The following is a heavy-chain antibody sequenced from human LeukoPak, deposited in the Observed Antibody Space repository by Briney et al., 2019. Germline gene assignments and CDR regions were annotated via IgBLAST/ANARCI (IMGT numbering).Heavy chain of an antibody. J-gene: IGHJ6*02. CDR1: GDSVSSNSAA. Sequence: SQILSLTCAISGDSVSSNSAAWNWIRQSPSRGLEWLGRTYYRSKWYNDYAVSVKSRITINPDTSKNQFSLQLNSVTPEDTAVYYCARAEDFWSGSVYYYGMDVWGQGTTVTVSS. V-gene: IGHV6-1*01. CDR3: ARAEDFWSGSVYYYGMDV. D-gene: IGHD3-3*01. CDR2: TYYRSKWYN.